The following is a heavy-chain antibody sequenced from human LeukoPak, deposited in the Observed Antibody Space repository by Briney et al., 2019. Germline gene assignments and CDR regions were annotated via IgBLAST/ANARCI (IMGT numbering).Heavy chain of an antibody. CDR1: GFTFSSYW. Sequence: PGGSLRLSCAASGFTFSSYWMHWVRQAPGKGLVWVSRINSDGSSTSYADSVKGRFTISRDNAKNTLYLQMNSLRAEDTAVYYCARGRYYYDSSGSIGAFDIWGQGTMVTVSS. D-gene: IGHD3-22*01. V-gene: IGHV3-74*01. J-gene: IGHJ3*02. CDR3: ARGRYYYDSSGSIGAFDI. CDR2: INSDGSST.